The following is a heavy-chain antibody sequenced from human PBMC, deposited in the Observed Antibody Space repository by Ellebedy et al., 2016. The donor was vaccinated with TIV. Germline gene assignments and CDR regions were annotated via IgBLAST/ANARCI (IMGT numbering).Heavy chain of an antibody. Sequence: AASVKVSCKASGYTFTTYGITWVRQAPGQGPEWMGWIGTYEGNTKYAQKLQGRVTMTRDTSTSTAYMELRSLRSDDTAVYYCARDYYCSGGSCSDCFDPWGQGTLVIVSS. V-gene: IGHV1-18*04. CDR1: GYTFTTYG. D-gene: IGHD2-15*01. J-gene: IGHJ5*02. CDR3: ARDYYCSGGSCSDCFDP. CDR2: IGTYEGNT.